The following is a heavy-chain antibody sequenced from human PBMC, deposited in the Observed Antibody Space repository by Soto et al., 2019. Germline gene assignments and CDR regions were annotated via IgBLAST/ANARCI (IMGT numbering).Heavy chain of an antibody. V-gene: IGHV3-33*01. CDR3: ARSIAAAGPYYYYYYGMDV. J-gene: IGHJ6*02. D-gene: IGHD6-13*01. Sequence: QVQLVESGGGVVQPGRSLRLSCEASGFTFSSYGMHWVRQAPGKGLEWVAVIWYDGSNKYYADSVKGLFTISRDNSKNTLYLQMNSLRAEDTAVYYCARSIAAAGPYYYYYYGMDVLGQGTTVTVSS. CDR2: IWYDGSNK. CDR1: GFTFSSYG.